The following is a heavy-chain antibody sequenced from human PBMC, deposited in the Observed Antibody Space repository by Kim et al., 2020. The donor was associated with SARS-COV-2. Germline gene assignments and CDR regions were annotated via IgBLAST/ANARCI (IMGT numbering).Heavy chain of an antibody. CDR1: GFSFSDFY. CDR3: VKDRGFLQFDY. CDR2: IGPNGGNT. Sequence: GGSLRLSCEASGFSFSDFYMSWVRHVPGKGLEWLSCIGPNGGNTNYADSVKGRFTISRDNAKNSLYLQVNSLRAEDTAVYYCVKDRGFLQFDYWGPGTLVSV. D-gene: IGHD4-4*01. V-gene: IGHV3-11*01. J-gene: IGHJ4*02.